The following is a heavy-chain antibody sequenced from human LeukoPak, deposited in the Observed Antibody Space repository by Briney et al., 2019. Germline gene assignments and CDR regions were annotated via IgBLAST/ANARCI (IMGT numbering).Heavy chain of an antibody. Sequence: GGSLRLSCAGSGITFDDYDMHWVRQAPGKGLEWVSGLGWNGRIIGYADSVMGRFTISRDNAKNSLYLQMNSLRPEDTALYYCAKSLAYDGTDYWGQGTLVTVSS. CDR3: AKSLAYDGTDY. V-gene: IGHV3-9*01. CDR1: GITFDDYD. D-gene: IGHD5-12*01. CDR2: LGWNGRII. J-gene: IGHJ4*02.